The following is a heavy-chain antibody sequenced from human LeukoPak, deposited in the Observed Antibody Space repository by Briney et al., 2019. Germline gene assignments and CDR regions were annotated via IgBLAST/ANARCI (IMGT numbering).Heavy chain of an antibody. V-gene: IGHV4-59*12. CDR3: ARAEEASPLRLGATARPPDY. J-gene: IGHJ4*02. CDR1: GDSIGTYY. CDR2: IYYSGYT. Sequence: SETLSLTCTISGDSIGTYYWSWIRQPPGKGLEWIGYIYYSGYTNYSPSLKSRVTISVATSKNQFSLKLSSVTAADTAVYYCARAEEASPLRLGATARPPDYWGQGTLVTVSS. D-gene: IGHD1-26*01.